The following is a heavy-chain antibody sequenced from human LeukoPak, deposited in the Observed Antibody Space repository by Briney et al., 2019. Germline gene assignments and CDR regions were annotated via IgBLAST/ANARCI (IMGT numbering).Heavy chain of an antibody. Sequence: TSETLSLTCTVSGGSISSYYWSWIRQPPGKGLEWIGYIYYSGSTNYNPSLKSRVTISVDTSKNQFSLKLSSVTAADTAVYYCARRSDFWSGYSYYFDYWGQGTLVTVSS. CDR2: IYYSGST. CDR3: ARRSDFWSGYSYYFDY. CDR1: GGSISSYY. J-gene: IGHJ4*02. D-gene: IGHD3-3*01. V-gene: IGHV4-59*01.